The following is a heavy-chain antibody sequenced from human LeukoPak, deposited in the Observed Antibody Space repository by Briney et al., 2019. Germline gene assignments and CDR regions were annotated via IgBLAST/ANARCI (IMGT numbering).Heavy chain of an antibody. D-gene: IGHD4-17*01. Sequence: GGSLRLAWAASGFTSNKYAMNWVRQAPGKGLEWVLFISGGGETTYYADSAKGRFTISRDNSQNTLYLQMNSLRAEDTAVYYCARDYADYVGYFFFDYWGQGTLVTVSS. CDR2: ISGGGETT. V-gene: IGHV3-23*01. CDR1: GFTSNKYA. CDR3: ARDYADYVGYFFFDY. J-gene: IGHJ4*02.